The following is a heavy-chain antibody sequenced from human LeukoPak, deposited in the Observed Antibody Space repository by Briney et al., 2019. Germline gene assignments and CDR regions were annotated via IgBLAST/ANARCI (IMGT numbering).Heavy chain of an antibody. CDR1: GFTFSGSA. J-gene: IGHJ4*02. D-gene: IGHD5-12*01. CDR2: IRSKVNNYAT. Sequence: GGSLRLSCAASGFTFSGSAMHWVRQASGKGLEWVGRIRSKVNNYATTYAASVEGRFTISRDDSKNTAYLQMNSLRAEDTAVYYCAKDRSGYDPDRPLDYWGQGTLVTVSS. V-gene: IGHV3-73*01. CDR3: AKDRSGYDPDRPLDY.